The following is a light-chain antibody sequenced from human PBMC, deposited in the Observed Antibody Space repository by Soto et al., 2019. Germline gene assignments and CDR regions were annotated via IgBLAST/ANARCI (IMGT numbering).Light chain of an antibody. Sequence: QSALPQPASVSGSPGQSITISCTGTSRDVGAHNFVSWYQQHPGKAPKLMIYEVSNRPSGVSDRFSGSKSGNTASLTISGLQAEDEADYYCNSYKNSAARVFGNGTKVTLL. CDR2: EVS. CDR3: NSYKNSAARV. CDR1: SRDVGAHNF. J-gene: IGLJ1*01. V-gene: IGLV2-14*01.